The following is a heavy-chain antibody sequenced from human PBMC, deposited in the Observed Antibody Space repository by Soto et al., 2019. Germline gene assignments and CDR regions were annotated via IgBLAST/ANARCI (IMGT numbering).Heavy chain of an antibody. CDR2: INHSGST. CDR1: GGSFSGYY. J-gene: IGHJ4*02. CDR3: ARSRRGRFLEWLLVPIDYFDY. Sequence: SETLSLTCAVYGGSFSGYYWSWIRQPPGKGLEWIGEINHSGSTNYNPSLKSRVTISVDTSKNQFSLKLSSVTAADTAVYYCARSRRGRFLEWLLVPIDYFDYWGQGTLVTVSS. V-gene: IGHV4-34*01. D-gene: IGHD3-3*01.